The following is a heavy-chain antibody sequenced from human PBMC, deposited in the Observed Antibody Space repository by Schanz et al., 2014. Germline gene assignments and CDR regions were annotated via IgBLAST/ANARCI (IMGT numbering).Heavy chain of an antibody. CDR3: ANEKEEVSADGSGFDF. D-gene: IGHD6-25*01. CDR1: GITLSGYG. V-gene: IGHV3-30*18. CDR2: ISFGGSNT. J-gene: IGHJ4*02. Sequence: QVQLVESGGGVVQPGRSLRLSCAASGITLSGYGLHWVRQAPGKGLEWEGFISFGGSNTGYAHAEKGRFTITRDKSKTTKNLQINRQRAEDTDVDDYANEKEEVSADGSGFDFWGQGTLVTVSS.